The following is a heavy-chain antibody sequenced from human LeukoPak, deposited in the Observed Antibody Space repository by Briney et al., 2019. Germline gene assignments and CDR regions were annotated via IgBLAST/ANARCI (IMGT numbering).Heavy chain of an antibody. D-gene: IGHD5-12*01. J-gene: IGHJ4*02. Sequence: SETLSLTCAVYGGSFSGYYWSWIRQPPGKGLEWIGEINHSGSTNYNPSHKSRVTISVDTSKNQFSLKLSSVTAADTAVYYCARGRIDIVATSDEFDYWGQGTLVTVSS. CDR2: INHSGST. CDR3: ARGRIDIVATSDEFDY. CDR1: GGSFSGYY. V-gene: IGHV4-34*01.